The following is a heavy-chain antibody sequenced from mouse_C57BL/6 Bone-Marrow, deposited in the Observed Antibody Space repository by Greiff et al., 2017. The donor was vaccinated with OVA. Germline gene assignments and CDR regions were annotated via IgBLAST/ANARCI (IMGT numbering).Heavy chain of an antibody. J-gene: IGHJ2*01. Sequence: QVQLQQSGAELVRPGTSVKLSCKASGYTFTSYWMHWVKQRPGQGLEWIGVIDPSDSYTNYNQKFKGKATLTVDTSSSTAYMQLSSLTSEDSAVYYCARGGYDTPFDYWGQGTTLTVSS. D-gene: IGHD2-3*01. CDR2: IDPSDSYT. CDR3: ARGGYDTPFDY. CDR1: GYTFTSYW. V-gene: IGHV1-59*01.